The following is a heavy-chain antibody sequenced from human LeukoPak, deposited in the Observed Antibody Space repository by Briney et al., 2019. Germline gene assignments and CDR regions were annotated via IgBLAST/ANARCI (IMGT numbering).Heavy chain of an antibody. CDR3: ARQYSRNWFDP. D-gene: IGHD6-13*01. CDR2: INPNRGGT. Sequence: ASVKVSCKASGYTFTGYYMHWVRQAPGQGLEWMGWINPNRGGTNYAQKFQGRVTMTRDTSISTAYMELSRLRSDDTAVYYCARQYSRNWFDPWGQGTLVTVSS. CDR1: GYTFTGYY. V-gene: IGHV1-2*02. J-gene: IGHJ5*02.